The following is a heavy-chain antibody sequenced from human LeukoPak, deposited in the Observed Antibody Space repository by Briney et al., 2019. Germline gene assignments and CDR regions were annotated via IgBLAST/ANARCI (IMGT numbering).Heavy chain of an antibody. V-gene: IGHV3-30*02. CDR3: AKRKAVATTSDFDY. D-gene: IGHD6-19*01. CDR2: ILWDGSLK. J-gene: IGHJ4*02. CDR1: GFTFSAYG. Sequence: GGSLRLSCAASGFTFSAYGMHWVRQAPGKGLEWVAFILWDGSLKYYVDSVKGRFTISRDNSKNTLYLQMNSLETEDTAVYYCAKRKAVATTSDFDYWGQGTLVTVSS.